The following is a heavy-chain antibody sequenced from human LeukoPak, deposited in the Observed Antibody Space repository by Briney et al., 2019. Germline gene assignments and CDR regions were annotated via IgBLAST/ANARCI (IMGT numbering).Heavy chain of an antibody. V-gene: IGHV3-23*03. D-gene: IGHD1-1*01. J-gene: IGHJ1*01. CDR2: IFPGGET. Sequence: GGSLRLSCAASGFTFSSYAMSWVRQAPGKGLEWLSVIFPGGETYYAGSVKGRFTISRETSENTLYLRMNSLTAEDTALYYCVKGSTGAPPLEHWGQGTLVTVSS. CDR3: VKGSTGAPPLEH. CDR1: GFTFSSYA.